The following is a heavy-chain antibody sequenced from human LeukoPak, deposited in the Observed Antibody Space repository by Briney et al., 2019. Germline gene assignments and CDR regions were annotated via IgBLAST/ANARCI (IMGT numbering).Heavy chain of an antibody. CDR3: ARRSLHYYGSGSYRDWFDP. Sequence: ESLKISCKASGYSFTSYWIGWVRQMPGKGLEWMGIIYPDDSDTRYSPSFQGQVTMSADKSISTAYLQWGSLKASDTAMYYCARRSLHYYGSGSYRDWFDPWGQGTLVTVSS. D-gene: IGHD3-10*01. CDR2: IYPDDSDT. V-gene: IGHV5-51*01. J-gene: IGHJ5*02. CDR1: GYSFTSYW.